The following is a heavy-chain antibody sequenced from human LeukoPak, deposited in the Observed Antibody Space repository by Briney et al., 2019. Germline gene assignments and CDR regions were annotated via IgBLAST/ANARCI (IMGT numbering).Heavy chain of an antibody. J-gene: IGHJ5*02. CDR3: AREDCSGGSCYPWWFDP. Sequence: PGGSLRLSCAASGFTFSSYWMSWVRQAPGKGLEWVANIKQDGSEKYYVDSVKGRFTISRDNAKNSPYLQMNSLRAEDTAVYYCAREDCSGGSCYPWWFDPWGQGTLVTVSS. CDR2: IKQDGSEK. D-gene: IGHD2-15*01. V-gene: IGHV3-7*03. CDR1: GFTFSSYW.